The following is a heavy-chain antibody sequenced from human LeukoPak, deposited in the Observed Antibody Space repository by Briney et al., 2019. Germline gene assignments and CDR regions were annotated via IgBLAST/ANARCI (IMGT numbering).Heavy chain of an antibody. CDR3: AKDEGHCSGGSCYRQDY. J-gene: IGHJ4*02. D-gene: IGHD2-15*01. CDR1: GFTFSIYW. V-gene: IGHV3-30*18. CDR2: ISNDGSNK. Sequence: PGGSLRLSCAASGFTFSIYWMSWVRQAPGKGLEWVAVISNDGSNKYYAESVKGRFTISRDNSKNTLYLQMNSLRAEDTAVYYCAKDEGHCSGGSCYRQDYWGQGTLVTVSS.